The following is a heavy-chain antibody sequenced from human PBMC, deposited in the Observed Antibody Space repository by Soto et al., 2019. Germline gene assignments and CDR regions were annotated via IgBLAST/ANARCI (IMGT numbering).Heavy chain of an antibody. J-gene: IGHJ6*02. V-gene: IGHV1-46*01. CDR3: AREEAAAGSSILYGMDV. Sequence: ASVKVSCKASGYTFTSYYMHWVRQAPGQGLEWMGIINPSGGNTSYAQKFQGRVTMTRDTSTSTVYMELSSLRSEDTAVYYCAREEAAAGSSILYGMDVWGQGTTVTVSS. D-gene: IGHD6-13*01. CDR2: INPSGGNT. CDR1: GYTFTSYY.